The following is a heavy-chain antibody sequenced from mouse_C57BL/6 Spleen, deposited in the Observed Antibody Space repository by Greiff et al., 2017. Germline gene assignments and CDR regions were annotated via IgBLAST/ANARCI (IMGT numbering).Heavy chain of an antibody. J-gene: IGHJ4*01. CDR1: GYTFTSYW. Sequence: QVQLQQSGAELVKPGASVKMSCKASGYTFTSYWITWVKQRPGQGLEWIGDIYPGSGSTNYNEKFKSKATLTVDTSSSTAYMQLSSLTSEDSAVYYCARIYYGYDEDYAMDYWGQGTSVTVSS. CDR3: ARIYYGYDEDYAMDY. CDR2: IYPGSGST. D-gene: IGHD2-2*01. V-gene: IGHV1-55*01.